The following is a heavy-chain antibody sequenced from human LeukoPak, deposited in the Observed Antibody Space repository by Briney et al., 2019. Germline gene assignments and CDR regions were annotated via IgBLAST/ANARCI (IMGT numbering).Heavy chain of an antibody. D-gene: IGHD2-15*01. CDR3: ARDEYCSGGTCYSPYYFDY. CDR1: GFTFSSYS. Sequence: GGSLRLSCAASGFTFSSYSMNWVCQAPGRGLEWVSSISSSSNNIYYADSVKGRFTISRDNAKNSLYLQRNSLRAEDTAVYYCARDEYCSGGTCYSPYYFDYWGQGTLVTVSS. V-gene: IGHV3-21*01. J-gene: IGHJ4*02. CDR2: ISSSSNNI.